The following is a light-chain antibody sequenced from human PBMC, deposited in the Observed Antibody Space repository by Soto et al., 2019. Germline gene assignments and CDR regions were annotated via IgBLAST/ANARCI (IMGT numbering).Light chain of an antibody. CDR2: DAS. V-gene: IGKV3-11*01. Sequence: EIVLTQSPATLSLSPGERATPSCRASQSVRSYLAWYQQKPGQAPRLHIYDASNRATGIPARFSGSGSGTDFTLTISSLEPEDFAVYYCQHRSNWPLTFGGGTKVEIK. CDR1: QSVRSY. J-gene: IGKJ4*01. CDR3: QHRSNWPLT.